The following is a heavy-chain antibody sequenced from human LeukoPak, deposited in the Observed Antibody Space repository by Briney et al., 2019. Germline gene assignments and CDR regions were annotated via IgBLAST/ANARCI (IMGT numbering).Heavy chain of an antibody. CDR1: GFTFSSYG. CDR3: AILPSGSYNPDGY. CDR2: ISYDGSNK. Sequence: GGSLRLSCAASGFTFSSYGMHWVRQAPGKGLEWVAVISYDGSNKYYVDSVKGRFTISRDNAKNSLYLQMNSLRAEDTALYYCAILPSGSYNPDGYWGQGTLVTVSS. D-gene: IGHD1-26*01. J-gene: IGHJ4*02. V-gene: IGHV3-30*03.